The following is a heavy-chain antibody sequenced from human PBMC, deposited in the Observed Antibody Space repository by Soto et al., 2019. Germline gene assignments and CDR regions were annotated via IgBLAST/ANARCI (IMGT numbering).Heavy chain of an antibody. D-gene: IGHD2-8*01. Sequence: EVQLLESGGGLVQPGGSLRLSCAASGFTFSSYAMTWVRQAPGKGLEWVSAIGGSGGSTYYADSVKGRFTISRDNSKNTLALQINSLRAEDTAVYYCAKDFARVLSYYGMDVWGQGNTVNVSS. J-gene: IGHJ6*02. V-gene: IGHV3-23*01. CDR3: AKDFARVLSYYGMDV. CDR1: GFTFSSYA. CDR2: IGGSGGST.